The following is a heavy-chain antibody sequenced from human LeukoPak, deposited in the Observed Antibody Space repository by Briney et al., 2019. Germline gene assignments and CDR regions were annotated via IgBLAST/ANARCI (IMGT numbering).Heavy chain of an antibody. CDR2: IIHNRGTGRGST. J-gene: IGHJ6*02. CDR1: GGSYNGNY. CDR3: ARGPREAHPGILGYSYYYYGMDV. Sequence: LETLALTCAVYGGSYNGNYWRWIRQAQGKGLEWIGEIIHNRGTGRGSTSYNPSLQSRVTISVDTSNNQFSLRLNAVTAADTAVYYCARGPREAHPGILGYSYYYYGMDVWGQGTTVTVSS. V-gene: IGHV4-34*01. D-gene: IGHD2-15*01.